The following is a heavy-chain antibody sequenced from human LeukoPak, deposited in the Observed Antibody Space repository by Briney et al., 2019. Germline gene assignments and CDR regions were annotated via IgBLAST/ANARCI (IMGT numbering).Heavy chain of an antibody. J-gene: IGHJ4*02. D-gene: IGHD2-2*01. CDR3: ARRGRYCSSTSCYYDDY. Sequence: KSSETLSLNCTVSGGSISSSSYYWGWIRQPPGKGLEWIGSIYHSGSTYYNPSLKSRVTISVDTSKNQFSLKLSSVTAADTAVYYCARRGRYCSSTSCYYDDYWGQGTLVTVSS. CDR2: IYHSGST. CDR1: GGSISSSSYY. V-gene: IGHV4-39*07.